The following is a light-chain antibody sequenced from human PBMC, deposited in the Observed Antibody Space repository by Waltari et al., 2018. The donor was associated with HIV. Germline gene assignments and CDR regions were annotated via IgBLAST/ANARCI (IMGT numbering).Light chain of an antibody. CDR2: KAS. Sequence: DIQMTQSPSILSASVGDTVTITCRASQSISTWLAWYHQKPGKAPNLLIYKASNLETGVPSRFSGSGSGTEFTLTITSLQPDDFATYYCQQYNSFPWTFGQGTQVEIK. CDR3: QQYNSFPWT. J-gene: IGKJ1*01. V-gene: IGKV1-5*03. CDR1: QSISTW.